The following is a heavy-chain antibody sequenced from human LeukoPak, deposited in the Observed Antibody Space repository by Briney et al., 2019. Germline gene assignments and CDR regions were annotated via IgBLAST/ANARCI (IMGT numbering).Heavy chain of an antibody. CDR2: IYSGGST. V-gene: IGHV3-66*01. CDR1: GFSVSSDY. D-gene: IGHD3-22*01. Sequence: PGGSLRLSCAASGFSVSSDYMSWVRQAPGKGLEWVSVIYSGGSTYYADSVKGRFTISRDNSKNTLDLQMNSLRAEDTAVYYCAAGIIVLATDAVDIWGQGTMVTVSS. J-gene: IGHJ3*02. CDR3: AAGIIVLATDAVDI.